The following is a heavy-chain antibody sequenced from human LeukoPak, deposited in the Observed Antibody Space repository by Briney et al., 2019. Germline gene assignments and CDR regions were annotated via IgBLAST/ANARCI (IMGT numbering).Heavy chain of an antibody. CDR1: GFTFSSYA. J-gene: IGHJ4*02. Sequence: PGGSLRLSCAASGFTFSSYAMHWVCQVPGKGLEYVSAISGSGGSTYYANSVKGRFTISRDNSKNTLYLQMGSLRTEDMAIYYCARGPDVVLVSHWSFFDYWGQGTLVTVSS. D-gene: IGHD2-8*02. CDR3: ARGPDVVLVSHWSFFDY. V-gene: IGHV3-64*01. CDR2: ISGSGGST.